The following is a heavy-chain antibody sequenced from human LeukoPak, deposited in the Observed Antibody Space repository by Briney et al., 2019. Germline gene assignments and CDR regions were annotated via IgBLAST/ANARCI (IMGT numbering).Heavy chain of an antibody. J-gene: IGHJ2*01. CDR1: GGSVSSGSYY. CDR2: IYYSGST. CDR3: ARGLRTGYWYFDL. V-gene: IGHV4-61*01. D-gene: IGHD1-14*01. Sequence: SETLSLTCTVSGGSVSSGSYYWSWIRQPPGKGLEWIGYIYYSGSTNYNPSLKSRVTISVDTSKNQFSLKLSSVTAADTAVYSCARGLRTGYWYFDLWGRGTLVSVSS.